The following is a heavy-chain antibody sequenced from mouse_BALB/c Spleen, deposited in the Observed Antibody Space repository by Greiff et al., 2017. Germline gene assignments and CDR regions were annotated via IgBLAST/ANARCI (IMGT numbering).Heavy chain of an antibody. CDR2: IYPGNSDT. CDR1: GYTFTSYW. D-gene: IGHD1-1*01. J-gene: IGHJ3*01. Sequence: VQLQQSGTVLVRPGASVKMSCKASGYTFTSYWMHWVKQRPGQGLEWIGAIYPGNSDTSYNQKFKGKAKLTAVTSTSTAYMELSSLTNEDSAVYDCTRYYPTHPFAYWGQGTLVTVSA. CDR3: TRYYPTHPFAY. V-gene: IGHV1-5*01.